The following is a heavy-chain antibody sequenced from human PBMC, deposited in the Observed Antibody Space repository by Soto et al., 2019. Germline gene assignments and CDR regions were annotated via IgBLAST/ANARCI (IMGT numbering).Heavy chain of an antibody. J-gene: IGHJ4*02. D-gene: IGHD6-13*01. CDR1: GYTFTGYY. Sequence: ASVKVSCKASGYTFTGYYMHWVRQAPGQGLEWMGWINPNSGGTNYAQKFQGWVTMTRDTSISTAYMELSRLRSDDTAVYYCARGAGYSSSWDQILRGAPPGYWGQGTLVTVSS. CDR2: INPNSGGT. CDR3: ARGAGYSSSWDQILRGAPPGY. V-gene: IGHV1-2*04.